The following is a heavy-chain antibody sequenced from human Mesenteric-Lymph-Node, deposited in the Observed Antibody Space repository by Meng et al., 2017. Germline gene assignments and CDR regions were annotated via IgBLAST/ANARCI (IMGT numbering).Heavy chain of an antibody. V-gene: IGHV3-66*02. CDR3: AKGGYSGRSPHYGMDV. CDR2: LYSGGNT. Sequence: SCAASGFSVSNNYMNWVRQAPGKGLEWVSVLYSGGNTYYTDSVKGRFSISRDNSKNTLFLQMNSLRPEDTAVYYCAKGGYSGRSPHYGMDVWGQGTTVTVSS. J-gene: IGHJ6*02. D-gene: IGHD5-12*01. CDR1: GFSVSNNY.